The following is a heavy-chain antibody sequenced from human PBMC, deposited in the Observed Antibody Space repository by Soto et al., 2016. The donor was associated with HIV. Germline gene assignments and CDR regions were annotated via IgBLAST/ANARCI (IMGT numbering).Heavy chain of an antibody. CDR3: TTDRIPNHYDSSGYFSY. V-gene: IGHV3-15*01. CDR2: TKSKPDGGTT. D-gene: IGHD3-22*01. J-gene: IGHJ4*02. CDR1: GFTFSNAW. Sequence: EVQLVESGGGLAKPGGSLRLSCAASGFTFSNAWMSWIRQAPGKGLEWLGRTKSKPDGGTTDYAAPVKDRFTISRDDSKNTLYLQMNSLKTEDTAVYYCTTDRIPNHYDSSGYFSYRGQGTLVTVSS.